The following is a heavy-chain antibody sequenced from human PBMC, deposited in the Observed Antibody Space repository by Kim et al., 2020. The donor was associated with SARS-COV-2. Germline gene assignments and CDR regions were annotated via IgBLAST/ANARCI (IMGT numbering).Heavy chain of an antibody. V-gene: IGHV3-9*01. CDR2: ISWNSGSI. Sequence: GGSLRLSCAASGFTFDDYAMHWVRQAPGKGLEWVSGISWNSGSIGYADSVKGRFTISRDNAKNSLYLQMNSLRAEDTALYYCAKSMSTKYSRDAFDIWGQETMVTVSS. CDR1: GFTFDDYA. CDR3: AKSMSTKYSRDAFDI. J-gene: IGHJ3*02. D-gene: IGHD6-6*01.